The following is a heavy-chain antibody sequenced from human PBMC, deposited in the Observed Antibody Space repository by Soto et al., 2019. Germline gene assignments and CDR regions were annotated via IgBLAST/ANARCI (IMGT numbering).Heavy chain of an antibody. Sequence: QVQLVESGGGVVQPGRSLRLSCAASGFTFSSYGMHWVRQAPGKGLEWVAVIWYDGSNKYYADSVKGRFTISRDNSTNTLYLQMNSLRAEDTAVYYCAREFDCAWGGFDYWGQGTLVTVSS. CDR2: IWYDGSNK. D-gene: IGHD3-9*01. CDR1: GFTFSSYG. CDR3: AREFDCAWGGFDY. J-gene: IGHJ4*02. V-gene: IGHV3-33*01.